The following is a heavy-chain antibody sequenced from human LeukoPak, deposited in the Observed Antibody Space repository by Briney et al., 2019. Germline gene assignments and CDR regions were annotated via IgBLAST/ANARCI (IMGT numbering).Heavy chain of an antibody. J-gene: IGHJ4*02. CDR3: ARGRGYNSFDY. Sequence: SETLSLACAVYGGSFSGYYWSWIRQPPGKGLEWIGEINHSGSTNYNPSLKSRVTISVDTSKNQFSLKLTSVTSADTAVYFCARGRGYNSFDYWGQGTLVTVSS. CDR2: INHSGST. V-gene: IGHV4-34*01. CDR1: GGSFSGYY. D-gene: IGHD3-16*02.